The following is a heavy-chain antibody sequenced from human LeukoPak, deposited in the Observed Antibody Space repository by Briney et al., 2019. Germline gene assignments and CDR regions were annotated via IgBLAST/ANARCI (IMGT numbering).Heavy chain of an antibody. V-gene: IGHV3-20*04. CDR1: GFTFDDYG. D-gene: IGHD3-22*01. CDR3: ARQRYYYDSSGPYMDV. Sequence: GGSLRLSCAASGFTFDDYGMTWVRQVPGKGLEWISGISRNGGSTGYADSVKGRFTISRDNAKNSLYLQMNSLRAEDTALYYCARQRYYYDSSGPYMDVWGKGTTVTISS. J-gene: IGHJ6*03. CDR2: ISRNGGST.